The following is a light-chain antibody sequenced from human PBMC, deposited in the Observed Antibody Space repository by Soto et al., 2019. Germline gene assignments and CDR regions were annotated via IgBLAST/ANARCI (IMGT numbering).Light chain of an antibody. CDR1: QTVSSIF. CDR3: QQYESSRT. J-gene: IGKJ1*01. V-gene: IGKV3-20*01. CDR2: GAS. Sequence: EIVLTQSPGTLSLSPGERATLSCRASQTVSSIFLAWYQQKPGQAPRLLIYGASTRATGIPDRFSGSGSGTDFTLTIRRLEPEDFAMYSCQQYESSRTFGQGTKVEMK.